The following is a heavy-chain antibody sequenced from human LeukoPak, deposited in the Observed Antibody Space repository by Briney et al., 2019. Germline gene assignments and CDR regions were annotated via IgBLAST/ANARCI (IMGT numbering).Heavy chain of an antibody. CDR3: ARDQNCSGGSCYYYYGMDV. CDR2: ISAYNGNT. J-gene: IGHJ6*02. V-gene: IGHV1-18*01. Sequence: ASVKVSCKASGYTFTSYGISWVRQAPGQGLEWMGWISAYNGNTNYAQKLQGRVTTTTDTSTSTAYMELRSLRSDDTAVYYCARDQNCSGGSCYYYYGMDVWGQGTTVTVSS. CDR1: GYTFTSYG. D-gene: IGHD2-15*01.